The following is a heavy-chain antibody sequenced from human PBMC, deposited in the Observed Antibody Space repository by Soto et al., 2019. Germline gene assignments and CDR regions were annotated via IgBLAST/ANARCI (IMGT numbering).Heavy chain of an antibody. CDR2: IWYDGSNK. CDR3: ARVSHRLTGYYYYYYGMDV. J-gene: IGHJ6*02. Sequence: GGSLRLSCAASGFTFSSYGMHWVRQAPGKGLEWVAVIWYDGSNKYYADSVKGRFTISRDNSKNTLYLQMNSLRAEDTAVYYCARVSHRLTGYYYYYYGMDVWGQGTTVTVSS. CDR1: GFTFSSYG. V-gene: IGHV3-33*01. D-gene: IGHD3-9*01.